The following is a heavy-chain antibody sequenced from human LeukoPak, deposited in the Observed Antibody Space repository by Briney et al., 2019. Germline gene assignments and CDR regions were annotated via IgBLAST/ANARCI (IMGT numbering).Heavy chain of an antibody. CDR3: ARHALHCSSTSCYASYYMDV. V-gene: IGHV4-59*08. D-gene: IGHD2-2*01. CDR1: GGSISSYY. CDR2: IYYSGST. J-gene: IGHJ6*03. Sequence: SETLSLTCTVSGGSISSYYWSWIRQPPGKGLEWMGYIYYSGSTNYNPSLKSRVTISVDTSKNQFSLKLSSVTAADTAVYYCARHALHCSSTSCYASYYMDVWGKGTTVTVSS.